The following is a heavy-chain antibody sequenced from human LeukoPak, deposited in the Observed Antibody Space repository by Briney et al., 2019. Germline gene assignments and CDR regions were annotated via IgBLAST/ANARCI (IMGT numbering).Heavy chain of an antibody. CDR1: GFTFSSYD. J-gene: IGHJ3*02. V-gene: IGHV3-30*02. CDR3: AKDQSSGYYPDAFDI. D-gene: IGHD3-22*01. Sequence: PGGSLRLSCAASGFTFSSYDMHWVRQAPGKGLEWVAFIRYDGSNKYYADSVKGRFTISRDNSKNTLYLQMNSLRAEDTAVYYRAKDQSSGYYPDAFDIWGQGTMVTVSS. CDR2: IRYDGSNK.